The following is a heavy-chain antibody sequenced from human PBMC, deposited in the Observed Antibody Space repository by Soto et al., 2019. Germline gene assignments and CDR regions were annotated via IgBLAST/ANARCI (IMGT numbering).Heavy chain of an antibody. V-gene: IGHV1-18*01. D-gene: IGHD4-17*01. J-gene: IGHJ5*02. CDR1: GYTFTSYG. CDR2: ISASNGNT. CDR3: ARTYTDGDYEWFDP. Sequence: QVQLVQSGAEVKKPGASVKVSCKASGYTFTSYGISWVRQAPGLGLEWRGWISASNGNTNYAQKLQGRVTMHTDTATSTAYMELRSLRSDDTAVYYCARTYTDGDYEWFDPWGQGTLVTVSS.